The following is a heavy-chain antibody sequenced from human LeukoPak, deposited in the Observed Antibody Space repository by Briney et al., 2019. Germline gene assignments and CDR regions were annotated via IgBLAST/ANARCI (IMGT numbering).Heavy chain of an antibody. CDR2: INHSGST. J-gene: IGHJ4*02. CDR3: ARAGLRLGELSPPYYFDY. D-gene: IGHD3-16*02. CDR1: GGSFSGYY. V-gene: IGHV4-34*01. Sequence: SETLSLTCAVYGGSFSGYYWSWIRQPPGKGLEWIGEINHSGSTNYNPSPKSRVTISVDTSKNQFSLKLSSVTAADTAVYYCARAGLRLGELSPPYYFDYWGQGTLVTVSS.